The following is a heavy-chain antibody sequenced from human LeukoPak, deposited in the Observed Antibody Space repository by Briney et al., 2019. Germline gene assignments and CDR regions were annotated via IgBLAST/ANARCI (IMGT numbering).Heavy chain of an antibody. CDR2: ISYDGSNK. D-gene: IGHD6-19*01. CDR1: GFTFSSYS. J-gene: IGHJ4*02. CDR3: ARDRRSGWYFDY. Sequence: PGGSLRLSCAASGFTFSSYSMNWVRQAPGKGLEWVAVISYDGSNKYYADSVKGRFTISRDNSKNTLYLQMNSLRAEDTAVYYCARDRRSGWYFDYWGQGTLVTVSS. V-gene: IGHV3-30*03.